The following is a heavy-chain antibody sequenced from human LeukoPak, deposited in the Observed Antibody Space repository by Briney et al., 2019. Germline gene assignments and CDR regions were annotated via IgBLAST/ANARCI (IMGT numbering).Heavy chain of an antibody. CDR3: ARANMVRGVGSFFDRNWFDP. V-gene: IGHV3-21*01. D-gene: IGHD3-10*01. Sequence: GGSLRLSCAASGFTFNTYTMNWVRQAPGKGLEWVSSITASSTAIYSADSVKGRFTISRDNAKNSLYLQMNSLRAEDTAVYYCARANMVRGVGSFFDRNWFDPWGQGTLVTVSS. J-gene: IGHJ5*02. CDR2: ITASSTAI. CDR1: GFTFNTYT.